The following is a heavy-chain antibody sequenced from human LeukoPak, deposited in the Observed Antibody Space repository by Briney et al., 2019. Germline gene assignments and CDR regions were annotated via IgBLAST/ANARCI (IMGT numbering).Heavy chain of an antibody. CDR2: ISAYNGNT. V-gene: IGHV1-18*01. J-gene: IGHJ6*03. CDR3: ARGRVVTIYPRGGYYYYYMDV. CDR1: GYTFTSYG. D-gene: IGHD2-21*02. Sequence: VASVKVSCKASGYTFTSYGISWVRQAPGQGLEWMGWISAYNGNTNYAQKLQGRVTMTTDTSTSTAYMELRSLRSDDTAVYYCARGRVVTIYPRGGYYYYYMDVWGKGTTVTVSS.